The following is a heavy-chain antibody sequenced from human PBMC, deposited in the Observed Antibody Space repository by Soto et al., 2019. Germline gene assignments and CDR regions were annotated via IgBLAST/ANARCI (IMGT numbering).Heavy chain of an antibody. D-gene: IGHD2-15*01. V-gene: IGHV1-69*13. CDR3: ARTRYCSGGSCYQHFDY. Sequence: SVKVSCKASGGTFSSYAISWVRQAPGQGLEWMGGIIPIFGTANYAQKFQGRVTITADESTSTAYMELSSLRSEDTAVYYCARTRYCSGGSCYQHFDYWGQGTLVTVS. CDR2: IIPIFGTA. CDR1: GGTFSSYA. J-gene: IGHJ4*02.